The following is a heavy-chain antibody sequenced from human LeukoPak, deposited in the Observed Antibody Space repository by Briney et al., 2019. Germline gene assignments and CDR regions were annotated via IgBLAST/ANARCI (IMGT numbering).Heavy chain of an antibody. D-gene: IGHD3-9*01. CDR2: IYYSGNT. V-gene: IGHV4-39*01. Sequence: PSETLSLTCTVSGGSISSSNYYCDWIRQPPGKGLEWIGSIYYSGNTYYNPSLKSRLTISVDTSRNQFSLKLSSVTAADTAVYYCARHAPYDLLTGYPYFFNYWGQGTLVTVSS. J-gene: IGHJ4*02. CDR3: ARHAPYDLLTGYPYFFNY. CDR1: GGSISSSNYY.